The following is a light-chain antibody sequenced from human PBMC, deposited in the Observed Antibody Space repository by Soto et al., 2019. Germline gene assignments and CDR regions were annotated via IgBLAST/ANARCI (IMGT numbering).Light chain of an antibody. V-gene: IGKV3-20*01. CDR1: HIVSSTF. CDR2: GAS. J-gene: IGKJ4*01. CDR3: QQYDSSRLT. Sequence: EIVLTQSPGTLSLSPGERATISCRASHIVSSTFLTWYQQKPGQAPRLLIYGASSRATGIPDRFSGSGSGTDFTLTISRLEPEDFAVYYCQQYDSSRLTFGGGTKVEIK.